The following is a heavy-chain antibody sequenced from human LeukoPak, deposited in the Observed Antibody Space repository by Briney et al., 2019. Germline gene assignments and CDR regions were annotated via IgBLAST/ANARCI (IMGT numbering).Heavy chain of an antibody. CDR3: AKSPVVLTLRNDHFDY. CDR1: GFTFDDYA. CDR2: ISWNSGSI. D-gene: IGHD1-1*01. V-gene: IGHV3-9*01. Sequence: PGRSLRLSCAASGFTFDDYAMPWVRQAPGKGLEWVSGISWNSGSIGYADSEKGRFTISRDNAKNSLYLQMNSLRAEDTALYYCAKSPVVLTLRNDHFDYWGQGTLVTVSS. J-gene: IGHJ4*02.